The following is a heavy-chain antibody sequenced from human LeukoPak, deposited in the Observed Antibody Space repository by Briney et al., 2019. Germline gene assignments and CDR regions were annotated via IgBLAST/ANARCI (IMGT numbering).Heavy chain of an antibody. D-gene: IGHD6-13*01. V-gene: IGHV3-9*01. CDR2: INWNSGSI. Sequence: GGSLRLSCVASGLTFDDYAMHWVRQAPGKGLEGVSGINWNSGSIGYAGSVKGRFTISRDNAKNSLYLQMNSLRPEDTAFYYCAKDSQGTSAGITYFAHWGQGTLVTVSS. CDR1: GLTFDDYA. J-gene: IGHJ4*02. CDR3: AKDSQGTSAGITYFAH.